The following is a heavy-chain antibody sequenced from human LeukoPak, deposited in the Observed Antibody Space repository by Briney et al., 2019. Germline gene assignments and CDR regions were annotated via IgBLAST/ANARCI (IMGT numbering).Heavy chain of an antibody. D-gene: IGHD2-2*01. J-gene: IGHJ5*02. CDR2: IYYSGST. CDR3: ARHELPIGPAASGPMGLDP. V-gene: IGHV4-39*01. Sequence: PSETLSFTCTVSGGSISSSSYYWGWIRQPPGKGLEWIGSIYYSGSTYYNPSLKSRVTISVDTSKNQFSLKLSSVTAADTAVYYCARHELPIGPAASGPMGLDPWGQGTLVTVSS. CDR1: GGSISSSSYY.